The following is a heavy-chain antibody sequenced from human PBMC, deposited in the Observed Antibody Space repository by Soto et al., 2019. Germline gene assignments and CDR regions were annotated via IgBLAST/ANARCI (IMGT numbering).Heavy chain of an antibody. J-gene: IGHJ6*03. CDR1: GFTFSSYW. D-gene: IGHD2-2*01. CDR2: IKQDGSEK. Sequence: GGSLRLSCAASGFTFSSYWMSWVRQAPGKGLECVTNIKQDGSEKYYVDSVKGRFTISRDNAKNSLYLQMNSLRAEDTDVYYCARTNYYYYMDVWGKGTTVTVS. CDR3: ARTNYYYYMDV. V-gene: IGHV3-7*03.